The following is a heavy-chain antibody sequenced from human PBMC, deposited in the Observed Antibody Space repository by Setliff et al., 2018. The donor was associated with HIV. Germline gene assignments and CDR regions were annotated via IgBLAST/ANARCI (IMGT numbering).Heavy chain of an antibody. Sequence: GGSLRLSCAASGFTFSDSWMHWVRQAPGKGLVWVSRINTDGSSATYADSVKGRFTNSRDNAKNTLYLQMDSLRAEDTAVYYCARGGANPSWFDSWGQGTLVTVSS. D-gene: IGHD3-16*01. CDR1: GFTFSDSW. CDR2: INTDGSSA. J-gene: IGHJ5*01. V-gene: IGHV3-74*03. CDR3: ARGGANPSWFDS.